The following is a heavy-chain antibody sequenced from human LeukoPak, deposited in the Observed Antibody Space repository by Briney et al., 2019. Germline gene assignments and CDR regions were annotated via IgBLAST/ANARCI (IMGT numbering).Heavy chain of an antibody. CDR3: AKAPTTILEYYFDY. J-gene: IGHJ4*02. Sequence: GGSLRLSCAASGFTFSSYAMSWVRQAPGKGLEAVAAISGSGGSTYYADSVKGRFTISRDNSKNTLYLQMNSLRAEDTAVYYCAKAPTTILEYYFDYWGQGTLVTVSS. CDR2: ISGSGGST. V-gene: IGHV3-23*01. CDR1: GFTFSSYA. D-gene: IGHD3-3*01.